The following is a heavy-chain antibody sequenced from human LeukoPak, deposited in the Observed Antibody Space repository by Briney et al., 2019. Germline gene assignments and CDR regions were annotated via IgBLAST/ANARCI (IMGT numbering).Heavy chain of an antibody. CDR1: GYTFTSYY. V-gene: IGHV1-46*01. J-gene: IGHJ6*03. CDR3: ARGPSRYYDFWSGHYSLYPYYYYYYMDV. CDR2: INPSGGST. D-gene: IGHD3-3*01. Sequence: GASVKVSCKASGYTFTSYYMHWVRQAPGQGLEWMEIINPSGGSTSYAQKFQGRVTMTRDTSTSTVYMELSSLRSEDTAVYYCARGPSRYYDFWSGHYSLYPYYYYYYMDVWGKGTTVTVSS.